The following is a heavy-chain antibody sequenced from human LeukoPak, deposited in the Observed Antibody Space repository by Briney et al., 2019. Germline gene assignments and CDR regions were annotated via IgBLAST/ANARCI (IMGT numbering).Heavy chain of an antibody. CDR2: ISRSSSTI. D-gene: IGHD3-10*01. V-gene: IGHV3-48*01. CDR3: ASYGSGGYFFYYMDV. CDR1: GFTVSSNY. Sequence: GGSLRLSCAASGFTVSSNYMSWVRQAPGKGLEWVSYISRSSSTIYYADSVKGRFTISRDNAKNSLYLQMNSLRAEDTAVYYCASYGSGGYFFYYMDVWGKGTTVTISS. J-gene: IGHJ6*03.